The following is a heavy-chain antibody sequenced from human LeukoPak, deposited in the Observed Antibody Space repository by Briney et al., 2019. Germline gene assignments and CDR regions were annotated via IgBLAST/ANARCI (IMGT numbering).Heavy chain of an antibody. CDR3: AREVGTLPDY. V-gene: IGHV7-4-1*02. CDR1: GYTFKRHA. Sequence: ASVKVSCKASGYTFKRHAIHWVRQAPGQGLEWMGWINTITGNPTYAQGFTGRFVFSLDTSVSTAYLQISSLKTEDTAVYYCAREVGTLPDYWGQGTLVTVSS. D-gene: IGHD2-21*02. J-gene: IGHJ4*02. CDR2: INTITGNP.